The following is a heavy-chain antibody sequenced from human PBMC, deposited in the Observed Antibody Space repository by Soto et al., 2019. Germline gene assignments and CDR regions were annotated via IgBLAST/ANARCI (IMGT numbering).Heavy chain of an antibody. V-gene: IGHV4-4*07. CDR2: IDTSGST. Sequence: SSETLSLTCSVSGGSISTYYCNWIRQPAGKGLEWIGRIDTSGSTNYNPSLKSRVTMSVDTSKNQFSLKLSSVTAADTAVYYCARGGHDLWSGTFDYWGQGTPVTVSS. CDR1: GGSISTYY. J-gene: IGHJ4*02. CDR3: ARGGHDLWSGTFDY. D-gene: IGHD3-3*01.